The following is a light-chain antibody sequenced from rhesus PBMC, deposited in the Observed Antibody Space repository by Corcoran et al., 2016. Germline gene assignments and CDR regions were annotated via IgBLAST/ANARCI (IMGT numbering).Light chain of an antibody. Sequence: QSALTQPPSVSKSLGQSVTISCSGTSSDIGAFNGVSWYQHHSGTAPRLLIYEVSKRPSGVSNRFSGSKSGNTASLTISGLQTEDEADYYCGSYRSGSMFVFGSGSKLTVL. CDR1: SSDIGAFNG. J-gene: IGLJ6*01. CDR3: GSYRSGSMFV. V-gene: IGLV2-38*01. CDR2: EVS.